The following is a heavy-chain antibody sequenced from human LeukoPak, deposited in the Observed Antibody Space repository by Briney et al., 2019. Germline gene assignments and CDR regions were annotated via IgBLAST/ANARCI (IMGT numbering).Heavy chain of an antibody. D-gene: IGHD3-3*01. Sequence: GGSLRLSCAASGFTFSSYGMHWVRQAPGKGLEWVAFIRYDGSNKYYADSVKGRFTISRDNSKNTLYLQMNSLRAEDTAVYYCAREPEYYDFWSGYSRGVFDYWGQGTLVTVSS. J-gene: IGHJ4*02. CDR1: GFTFSSYG. CDR2: IRYDGSNK. CDR3: AREPEYYDFWSGYSRGVFDY. V-gene: IGHV3-30*02.